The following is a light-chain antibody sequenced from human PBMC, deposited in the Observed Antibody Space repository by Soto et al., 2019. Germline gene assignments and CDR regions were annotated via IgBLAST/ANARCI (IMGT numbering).Light chain of an antibody. V-gene: IGKV2-28*01. CDR2: LGS. CDR3: MQGLQSPFT. J-gene: IGKJ4*01. CDR1: QSLVHPNGQNC. Sequence: DIVMTQSPLSLPVIPGEPASISCRSSQSLVHPNGQNCLDWYLQKPGQSPQLLIYLGSNRASRVSDRFSGSGSGTEFTLKISREESDDVGVYYCMQGLQSPFTFGGGTKVEI.